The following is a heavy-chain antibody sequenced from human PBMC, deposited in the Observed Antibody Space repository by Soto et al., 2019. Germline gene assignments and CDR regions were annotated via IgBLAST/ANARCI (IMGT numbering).Heavy chain of an antibody. CDR3: ARGASLVAVVGYAFDI. CDR1: GFTVSSNY. V-gene: IGHV3-53*04. Sequence: GGSLRLSCAASGFTVSSNYMSWVRQAPGKGLERVSVIYSGGSTYYADSVKGRFTISRHNSKNTLYLQMNSLRAEDTAVYYCARGASLVAVVGYAFDIWGQGTMVTVSS. CDR2: IYSGGST. J-gene: IGHJ3*02. D-gene: IGHD6-19*01.